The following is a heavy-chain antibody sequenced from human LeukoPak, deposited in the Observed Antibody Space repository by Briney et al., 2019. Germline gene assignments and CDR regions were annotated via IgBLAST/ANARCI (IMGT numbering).Heavy chain of an antibody. Sequence: ASVKVSCKASGGTFSSYAISWVRQAPGQGLEWMGGIIPIFGTANYAQKFQGRVTITADESTSTAYMELSSLRSEDTAVYYCARVPGDLDAFDIWGQGTMVTVSS. D-gene: IGHD3-10*01. CDR2: IIPIFGTA. J-gene: IGHJ3*02. CDR1: GGTFSSYA. V-gene: IGHV1-69*01. CDR3: ARVPGDLDAFDI.